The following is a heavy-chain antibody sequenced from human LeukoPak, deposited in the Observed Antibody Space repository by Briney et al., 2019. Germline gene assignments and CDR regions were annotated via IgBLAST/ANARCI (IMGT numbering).Heavy chain of an antibody. V-gene: IGHV4-59*11. D-gene: IGHD2-2*01. Sequence: SETLSLTCTVSGGSISSHYWSWIRQPPGKGLEWIGYIYYSGSTNYNPSLKSRVTISVDTSKNQFSLKLSSVTAADTAVYYCARVPYCSSTNCYMRYGFDPWGQGTLVTVSS. CDR2: IYYSGST. CDR3: ARVPYCSSTNCYMRYGFDP. J-gene: IGHJ5*02. CDR1: GGSISSHY.